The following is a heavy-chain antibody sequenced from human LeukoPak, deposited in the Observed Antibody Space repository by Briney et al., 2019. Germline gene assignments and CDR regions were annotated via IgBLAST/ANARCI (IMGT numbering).Heavy chain of an antibody. Sequence: GGSLRLSCAASGFTLSSYSMNWVRQAPGKGLEWVSSISSSSSYIYYADSVKGRFTISRDNAKNSLYLQMNSLRAEDTAVYYCARELEMAHVDYWGQGTLVTVHS. V-gene: IGHV3-21*01. J-gene: IGHJ4*02. CDR1: GFTLSSYS. D-gene: IGHD5-24*01. CDR2: ISSSSSYI. CDR3: ARELEMAHVDY.